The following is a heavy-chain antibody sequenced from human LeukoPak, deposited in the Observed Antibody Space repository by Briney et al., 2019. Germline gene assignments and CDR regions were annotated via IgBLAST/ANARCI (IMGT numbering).Heavy chain of an antibody. CDR2: IRFDGSNK. CDR3: AKSASGYSSSWYCFDY. CDR1: GFTFSSYG. J-gene: IGHJ4*02. V-gene: IGHV3-30*02. D-gene: IGHD6-13*01. Sequence: GGSLRLSCAASGFTFSSYGIHWVRQAPGKGLEWVAFIRFDGSNKYYADSVKGRFTISRDNSKNTLYLQMNSLRTEDTAVYYCAKSASGYSSSWYCFDYWGQGTLVTVSS.